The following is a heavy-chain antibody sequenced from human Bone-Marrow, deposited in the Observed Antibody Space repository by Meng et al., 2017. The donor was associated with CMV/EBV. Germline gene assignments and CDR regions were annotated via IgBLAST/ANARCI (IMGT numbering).Heavy chain of an antibody. CDR2: ISYDGSNK. J-gene: IGHJ6*02. CDR3: ATFRCSGNRCFSSYFYYGMDA. Sequence: GGSLRLSCAASGFTFSSYAMHWVRQAPGKGLEWVAVISYDGSNKYYADSVKGRFTISRDNSKNSLYLQLSSLRAEDTAVYYCATFRCSGNRCFSSYFYYGMDAWGQGTTVTVSS. CDR1: GFTFSSYA. D-gene: IGHD2/OR15-2a*01. V-gene: IGHV3-30*04.